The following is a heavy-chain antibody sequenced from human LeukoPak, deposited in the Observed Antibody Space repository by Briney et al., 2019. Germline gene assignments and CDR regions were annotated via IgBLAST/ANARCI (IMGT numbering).Heavy chain of an antibody. D-gene: IGHD4-17*01. Sequence: PGGSLRLSCAASGFTFNTYSMNWVRQAPGKGLEWVSYISDSSGTIYYADSVKGRFTSSRDNAKNSLYLQMNSLRAEDTAVYYCARGPYGDYVDALDYWGQGTLVTVSS. J-gene: IGHJ4*02. V-gene: IGHV3-48*01. CDR2: ISDSSGTI. CDR3: ARGPYGDYVDALDY. CDR1: GFTFNTYS.